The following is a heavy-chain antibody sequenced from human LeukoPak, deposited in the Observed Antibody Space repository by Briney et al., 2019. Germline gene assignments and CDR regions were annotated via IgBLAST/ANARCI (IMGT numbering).Heavy chain of an antibody. CDR1: GGSISSSSYY. J-gene: IGHJ4*02. V-gene: IGHV4-31*03. D-gene: IGHD3-10*01. CDR3: ARDFGDY. Sequence: SETLSLTCTVSGGSISSSSYYWGWIRQPPGKGLEWIGYIYYSGSTYYNPSLKSRVTISVDTSKNQFSLKLSSVTAADTAVYYCARDFGDYWGQGTLVTVSS. CDR2: IYYSGST.